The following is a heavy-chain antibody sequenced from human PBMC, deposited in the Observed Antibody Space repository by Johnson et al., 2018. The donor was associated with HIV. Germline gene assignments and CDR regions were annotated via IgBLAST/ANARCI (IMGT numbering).Heavy chain of an antibody. CDR1: GFTFSSYD. CDR3: ARVTQQVVRVGSDAFDI. J-gene: IGHJ3*02. CDR2: ISYDGTDK. D-gene: IGHD4-23*01. Sequence: QVQLVESGGGVAQPGWSLRLSCAASGFTFSSYDMHWVRQAPGKGMDWVAFISYDGTDKYYADSVKGRFNISRDNSKNTLYLQMNSLRAEDTAVYYCARVTQQVVRVGSDAFDIWGQGTMVTVSS. V-gene: IGHV3-30*03.